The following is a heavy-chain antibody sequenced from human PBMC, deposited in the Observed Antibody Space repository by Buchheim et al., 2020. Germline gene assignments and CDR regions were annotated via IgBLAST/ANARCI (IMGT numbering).Heavy chain of an antibody. V-gene: IGHV3-48*03. CDR2: ISGSGSTT. Sequence: EVQLVESGGGLVQPGGSVRLSCAASEFTFSSYEMNWVRQAPGKGLEWVSYISGSGSTTFYADSVKGRFTISRDNVKYSLYLQMNSLRVEDAAIYYCAKAASSSWYGASYYGLDVWGQGTT. D-gene: IGHD6-13*01. J-gene: IGHJ6*02. CDR1: EFTFSSYE. CDR3: AKAASSSWYGASYYGLDV.